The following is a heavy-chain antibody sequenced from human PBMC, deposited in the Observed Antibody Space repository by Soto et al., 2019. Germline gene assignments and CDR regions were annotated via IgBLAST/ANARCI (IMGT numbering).Heavy chain of an antibody. Sequence: KAAETLYLNCTVSGGAVSSGTYYWSWIRQPPGKGLEWIGHIYFTGSTNYNPSLKSRVTMSLDTSRNQFSLKLSSVTAADTAVYYCTRGPPRVQWFDPWGLGTLVTVSS. J-gene: IGHJ5*02. CDR3: TRGPPRVQWFDP. CDR1: GGAVSSGTYY. V-gene: IGHV4-61*01. CDR2: IYFTGST.